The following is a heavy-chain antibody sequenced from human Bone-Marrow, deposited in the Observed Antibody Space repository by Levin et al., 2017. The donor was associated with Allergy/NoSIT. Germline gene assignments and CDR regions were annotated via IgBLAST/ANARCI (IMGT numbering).Heavy chain of an antibody. CDR1: GYTFTSYG. CDR3: AREGEQQRESSRLGYYYYGMDV. CDR2: ISAYNGNT. Sequence: ASVKVSCKASGYTFTSYGISWVRQAPGQGLEWMGWISAYNGNTNYAQKLQGRVTMTTDTSTSTAYMELRSLRSDDTAVYYCAREGEQQRESSRLGYYYYGMDVWGQGTTVTVSS. D-gene: IGHD6-13*01. V-gene: IGHV1-18*01. J-gene: IGHJ6*02.